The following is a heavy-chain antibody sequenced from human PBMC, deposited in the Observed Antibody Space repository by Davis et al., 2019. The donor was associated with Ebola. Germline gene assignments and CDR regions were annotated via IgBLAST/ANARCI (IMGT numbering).Heavy chain of an antibody. D-gene: IGHD2-8*01. J-gene: IGHJ3*01. CDR3: ANTNGAFDF. CDR1: GGSISSYY. CDR2: IYYSGST. V-gene: IGHV4-59*08. Sequence: PSETLSLTCTVSGGSISSYYWSWIRQPPGKGLEWIGYIYYSGSTNYNPSLKSRVTISVDTSKNQFSLKLSSVTAADTAVYYCANTNGAFDFWGPGTMVTVSS.